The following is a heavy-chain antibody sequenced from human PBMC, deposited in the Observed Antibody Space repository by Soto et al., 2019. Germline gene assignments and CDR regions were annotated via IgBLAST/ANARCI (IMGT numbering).Heavy chain of an antibody. CDR2: IWYDGSNK. CDR1: GFTFSSYG. CDR3: ARERTYDYGDLDAFDI. J-gene: IGHJ3*02. Sequence: QVQLVESGGGVVQPGRSLRLSCAASGFTFSSYGMHWVRQAPGKGLEWVAVIWYDGSNKYYADSVKGRFTISRDNSKNTLYLQMNSLRAEDTAVYYCARERTYDYGDLDAFDIWGQGTMVTVSS. D-gene: IGHD4-17*01. V-gene: IGHV3-33*01.